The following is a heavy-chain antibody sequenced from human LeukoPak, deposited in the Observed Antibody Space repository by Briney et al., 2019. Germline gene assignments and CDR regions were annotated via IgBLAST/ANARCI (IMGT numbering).Heavy chain of an antibody. V-gene: IGHV3-49*03. CDR1: GFIFCDYA. Sequence: GGSLRLSCTASGFIFCDYAMSWIRQAPGKGLEWVGFIRSKAYSETADYAASVKGRFTISRDDSKAIAYLQMNSLKTEDTAAYHCTRDRGAYNLYDYWGQGTLVTVSS. CDR3: TRDRGAYNLYDY. CDR2: IRSKAYSETA. D-gene: IGHD1-1*01. J-gene: IGHJ4*02.